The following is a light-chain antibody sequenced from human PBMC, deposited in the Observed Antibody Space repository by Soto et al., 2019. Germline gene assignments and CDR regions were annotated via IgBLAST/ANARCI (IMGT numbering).Light chain of an antibody. Sequence: QSALTQPASVSGSPGQSITISCTGTSSDVGNYNLVSWYQQRPGKAPKLMIYDVSERPSGVSNRFSGSKSGNTASLTISGLQAEDEADYFCCSCAGGKTVVFGGGTKLTVL. CDR3: CSCAGGKTVV. CDR2: DVS. CDR1: SSDVGNYNL. V-gene: IGLV2-23*02. J-gene: IGLJ2*01.